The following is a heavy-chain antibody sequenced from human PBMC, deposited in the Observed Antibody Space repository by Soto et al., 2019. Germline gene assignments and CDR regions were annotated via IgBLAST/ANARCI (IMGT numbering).Heavy chain of an antibody. Sequence: SETLSLTCTVSGGSISSGGYYWSWIRQHPGKGLEWIGYIYYSGSTYYNPSLKSRVTISVDTSKNQFSLKLSSVTAADTAVYYCARVGSSSYWFDPWGQGTLVTVSS. CDR2: IYYSGST. CDR1: GGSISSGGYY. V-gene: IGHV4-31*03. J-gene: IGHJ5*02. D-gene: IGHD6-13*01. CDR3: ARVGSSSYWFDP.